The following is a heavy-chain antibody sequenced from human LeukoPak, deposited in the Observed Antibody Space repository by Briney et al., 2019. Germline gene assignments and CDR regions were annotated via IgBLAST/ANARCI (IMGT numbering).Heavy chain of an antibody. CDR3: ARDSYRWQQLVHDY. J-gene: IGHJ4*02. D-gene: IGHD6-13*01. CDR1: GFTFDDYA. V-gene: IGHV3-9*01. CDR2: ISWNSGNI. Sequence: PGRSLRLSCAASGFTFDDYAMHWVRQAPGKGLEWVSGISWNSGNIGYADSVKGRFTISRDNAKNSLYLQMNSLRAEDTAVYYCARDSYRWQQLVHDYWGQGTLVTVSS.